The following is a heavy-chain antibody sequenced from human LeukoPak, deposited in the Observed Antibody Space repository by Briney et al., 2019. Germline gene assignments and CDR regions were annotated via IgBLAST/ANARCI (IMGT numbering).Heavy chain of an antibody. Sequence: GESLKISCKGSGYSFPNYWIGWVRQMPGKGLEWIGIVYPATSDTTYSPSFQGQVTISADKSSSAAYLQWSSLKASDTAIYYCAGPKTLGGYNYEFEFWGQGTLVTVSS. CDR3: AGPKTLGGYNYEFEF. J-gene: IGHJ4*02. CDR2: VYPATSDT. V-gene: IGHV5-51*01. CDR1: GYSFPNYW. D-gene: IGHD5-18*01.